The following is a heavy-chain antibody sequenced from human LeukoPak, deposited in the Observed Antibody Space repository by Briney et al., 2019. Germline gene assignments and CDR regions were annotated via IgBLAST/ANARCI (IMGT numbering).Heavy chain of an antibody. V-gene: IGHV1-2*02. D-gene: IGHD2-2*01. CDR2: IDPKSGGT. Sequence: ASVKVSRKTSGYTFSDYSIHWVRQAPGQGLEWMGWIDPKSGGTTYARKFQGRVTLTGDTSISTTYMEVTRLRSDDTAVYYCARDLVSEVTYQGEIAYFDQWGPGTLVSVSS. CDR1: GYTFSDYS. CDR3: ARDLVSEVTYQGEIAYFDQ. J-gene: IGHJ4*02.